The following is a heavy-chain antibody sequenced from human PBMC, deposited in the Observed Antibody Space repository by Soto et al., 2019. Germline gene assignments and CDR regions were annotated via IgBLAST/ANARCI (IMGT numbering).Heavy chain of an antibody. D-gene: IGHD3-16*02. J-gene: IGHJ6*03. V-gene: IGHV1-46*03. Sequence: ASVKVSCKASGYTFTSYYMHWVRQAPGQGLEWMGIINPTGGYTTYAQKFQGRVTMTRDTSTSTVYMDLSSLRSEDTAVYYCARALMITFGGVIDPYFSYMDVWGKGTTVTVSS. CDR1: GYTFTSYY. CDR3: ARALMITFGGVIDPYFSYMDV. CDR2: INPTGGYT.